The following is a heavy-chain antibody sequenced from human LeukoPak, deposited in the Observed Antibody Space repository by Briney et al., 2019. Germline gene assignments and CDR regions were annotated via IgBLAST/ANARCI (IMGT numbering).Heavy chain of an antibody. D-gene: IGHD3-22*01. CDR3: ARGSRPLSSGYFYGDAFDI. J-gene: IGHJ3*02. V-gene: IGHV3-20*04. Sequence: PGGSLRLSCAASGFTFDDYGMSWVRQAPGKGLEWVSGINWNGGSTGYADSVKGRFTISRDNAKNSLYLQMNSLRAEDTAVYYCARGSRPLSSGYFYGDAFDIWGQGTMVTVSS. CDR2: INWNGGST. CDR1: GFTFDDYG.